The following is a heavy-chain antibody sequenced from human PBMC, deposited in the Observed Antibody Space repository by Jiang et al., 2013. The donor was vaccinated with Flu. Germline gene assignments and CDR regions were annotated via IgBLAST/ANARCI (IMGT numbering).Heavy chain of an antibody. CDR1: SYW. D-gene: IGHD4-17*01. V-gene: IGHV5-51*01. CDR2: IYPGDSDT. J-gene: IGHJ4*02. CDR3: ARSDVSTVTTYDY. Sequence: SYWIGWVRQMPGKGLEWMGIIYPGDSDTRYQPVLPSRVDHLSRQVHQHAYLQWSSLKASDTAMYYCARSDVSTVTTYDYWGQGTLVTVSS.